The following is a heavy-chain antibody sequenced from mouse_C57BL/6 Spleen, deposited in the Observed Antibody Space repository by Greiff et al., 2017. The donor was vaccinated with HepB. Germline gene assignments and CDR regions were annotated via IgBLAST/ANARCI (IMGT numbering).Heavy chain of an antibody. CDR1: GYAFSSYW. CDR2: IYPGDGDT. J-gene: IGHJ2*01. Sequence: QVQLQQSGAELVKPGASVKISCKASGYAFSSYWMNWVKQRPGKGLEWIGQIYPGDGDTNYNGKFKGKATLTADKSSSTAYMQLSSLTSEDSAVYFCARGSSGYLCDYWGQGTTLTVSS. CDR3: ARGSSGYLCDY. V-gene: IGHV1-80*01. D-gene: IGHD3-2*02.